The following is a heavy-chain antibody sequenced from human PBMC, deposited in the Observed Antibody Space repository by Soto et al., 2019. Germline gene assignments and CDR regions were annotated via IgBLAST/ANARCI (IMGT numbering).Heavy chain of an antibody. J-gene: IGHJ6*02. CDR1: VFTFDDYT. CDR3: AKVVGPKYYYYGMDV. D-gene: IGHD1-26*01. Sequence: PGGSLRLSCAASVFTFDDYTMHWVRQAPGKGLEWVSLISWDGGSTYYADSVKGRFTISRDNSKNSLYLQMNSLRTEDTALYYCAKVVGPKYYYYGMDVWGQGTTVTVSS. V-gene: IGHV3-43*01. CDR2: ISWDGGST.